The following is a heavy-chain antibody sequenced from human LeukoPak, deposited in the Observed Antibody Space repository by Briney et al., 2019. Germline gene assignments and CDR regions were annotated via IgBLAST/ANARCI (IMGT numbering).Heavy chain of an antibody. J-gene: IGHJ4*02. CDR1: GFTFSSYA. D-gene: IGHD6-19*01. Sequence: GGSLRLSCAASGFTFSSYAMSWVRQAPGKGLEWVSAISGSGGSTYYADSVKGRFTVSRDNSKGTLYLQMNSLRAEDTAVYYCAKKYLAVARTPSFDYWGQGTLVTVSS. CDR2: ISGSGGST. V-gene: IGHV3-23*01. CDR3: AKKYLAVARTPSFDY.